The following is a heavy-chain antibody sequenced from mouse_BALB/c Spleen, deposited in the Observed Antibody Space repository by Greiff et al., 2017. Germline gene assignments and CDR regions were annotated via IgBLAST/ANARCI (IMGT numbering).Heavy chain of an antibody. D-gene: IGHD1-1*01. J-gene: IGHJ4*01. CDR2: ISSGSSTI. Sequence: EVKVVESGGGLVQPGGSRKLSCAASGFTFSSFGMHWVRQAPEKGLEWVAYISSGSSTIYYADTVKGRFTISRDNPKNTLFLQMTSLRSEDTAMYYCANYGSSYGAMDYWGQGTSVTVSS. V-gene: IGHV5-17*02. CDR3: ANYGSSYGAMDY. CDR1: GFTFSSFG.